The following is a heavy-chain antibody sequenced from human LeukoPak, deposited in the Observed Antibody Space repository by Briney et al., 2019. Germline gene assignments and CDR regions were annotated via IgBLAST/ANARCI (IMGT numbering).Heavy chain of an antibody. Sequence: ASVKVSCKTSVYTFTGYYMHWVRQAPGQGLEWMGRINPNSGGTNYAQKFQGRVTMTRDTSISTAYMELSRLRSDDTAVYYCARGRAPDMVRGVFDYWGQGTLVTVSS. CDR1: VYTFTGYY. CDR2: INPNSGGT. D-gene: IGHD3-10*01. CDR3: ARGRAPDMVRGVFDY. V-gene: IGHV1-2*06. J-gene: IGHJ4*02.